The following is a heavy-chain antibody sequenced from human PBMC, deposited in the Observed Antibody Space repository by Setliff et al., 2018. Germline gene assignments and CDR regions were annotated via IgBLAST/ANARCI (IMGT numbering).Heavy chain of an antibody. Sequence: ASVKVSCKASGYSFPSYGISWVRQAPGQGLEWMGWISAYNGFIIYAQMFQGRVIMTTDTSTSTAYMELRSLRSDDTAVYYCARDRPMVVVADNLALLDYWGQGTLVTVSS. J-gene: IGHJ4*02. CDR2: ISAYNGFI. CDR1: GYSFPSYG. D-gene: IGHD2-15*01. V-gene: IGHV1-18*01. CDR3: ARDRPMVVVADNLALLDY.